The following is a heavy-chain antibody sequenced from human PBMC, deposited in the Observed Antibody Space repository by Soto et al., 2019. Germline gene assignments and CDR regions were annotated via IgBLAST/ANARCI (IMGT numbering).Heavy chain of an antibody. CDR2: INPNSGAT. V-gene: IGHV1-2*02. J-gene: IGHJ5*02. CDR1: GYTFTGYF. CDR3: ARGGGTTLAPLP. Sequence: ASVKVACKASGYTFTGYFMHWVRQAPGEGLEWMGWINPNSGATKYAPKFQGRVTMTRDTSNRTAYLELSRLTSDDTAIYYCARGGGTTLAPLPWGQGTPVTVSS. D-gene: IGHD3-16*01.